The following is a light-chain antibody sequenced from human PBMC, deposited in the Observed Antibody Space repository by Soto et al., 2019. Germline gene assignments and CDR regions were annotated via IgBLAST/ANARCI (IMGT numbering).Light chain of an antibody. CDR3: QQYGSSPRDT. CDR1: QSVSSSY. J-gene: IGKJ2*01. Sequence: EIVLTQSPGTLSLSPGERATLSCRASQSVSSSYLAWYQQKPGQAPRLLIYGASSRATGIPDRFSGGGSGTDFTLTISRLEPEDFAVYYCQQYGSSPRDTFGQGTKLEIK. CDR2: GAS. V-gene: IGKV3-20*01.